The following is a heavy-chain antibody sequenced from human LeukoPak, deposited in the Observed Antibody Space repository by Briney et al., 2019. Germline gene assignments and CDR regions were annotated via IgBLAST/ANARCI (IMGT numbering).Heavy chain of an antibody. D-gene: IGHD1-1*01. CDR1: GIAVTGNY. CDR3: AIAQSWDELFDS. J-gene: IGHJ4*02. CDR2: ISINTDT. Sequence: GGSLTLSCAASGIAVTGNYMSWVRQPPGKGLEWFAFISINTDTFYADSVRGRFTISRDSSKNTLFLQMNSLRDEDSAVYYCAIAQSWDELFDSWGQGTLVTVSS. V-gene: IGHV3-53*01.